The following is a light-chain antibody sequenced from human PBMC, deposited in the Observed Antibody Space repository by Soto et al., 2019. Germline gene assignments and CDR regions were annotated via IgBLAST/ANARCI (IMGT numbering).Light chain of an antibody. J-gene: IGKJ2*01. Sequence: EIVMTQSPATLSVSPGERATLSCRASQSVSTNLAWYQQKLGQAPRLLIYGASTRATGIPARFSGSGSGTEFTLTISSLESEDFAVYYCQQYNMWPPYTFGQGTKVDIK. CDR3: QQYNMWPPYT. V-gene: IGKV3-15*01. CDR1: QSVSTN. CDR2: GAS.